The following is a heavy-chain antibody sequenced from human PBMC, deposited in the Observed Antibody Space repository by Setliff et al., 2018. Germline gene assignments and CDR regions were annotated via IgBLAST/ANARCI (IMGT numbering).Heavy chain of an antibody. CDR2: IYSGGTT. J-gene: IGHJ2*01. Sequence: PGGSLRLSCAASGFTVSINYMSWVRQAPGKGLEWISVIYSGGTTYYADSVKGRFTISRDNSKNTLDPQMNSLRVEDTAVYYCARELRSGHWYFDLWGRGTLVTVSS. CDR1: GFTVSINY. V-gene: IGHV3-53*01. D-gene: IGHD6-25*01. CDR3: ARELRSGHWYFDL.